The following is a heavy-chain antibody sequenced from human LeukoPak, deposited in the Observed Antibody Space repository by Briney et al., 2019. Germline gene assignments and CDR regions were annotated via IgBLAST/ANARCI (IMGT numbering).Heavy chain of an antibody. D-gene: IGHD3-16*01. Sequence: GGSLRLSCAASGFTFSSYGMHWVRQAPGKGLEWVAVISYDGSNKYYADSVKGRFTISRDNSKNTLYLQMNSLRAEDTAVYYCAKDSGGGDDYCGQGTLITVSS. CDR3: AKDSGGGDDY. CDR1: GFTFSSYG. V-gene: IGHV3-30*18. CDR2: ISYDGSNK. J-gene: IGHJ4*02.